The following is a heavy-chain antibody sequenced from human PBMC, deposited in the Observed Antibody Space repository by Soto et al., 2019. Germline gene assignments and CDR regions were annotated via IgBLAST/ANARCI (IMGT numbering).Heavy chain of an antibody. V-gene: IGHV3-53*01. J-gene: IGHJ6*02. Sequence: PGGSLRLSCAASGFTVSSNYMSWVRQTPGKGLEWVSVIYRGGTTYYADSVKGRFTISRDNSKNTLYLQMYSLRAEDTALYYCARDQGVYGMDVWGQGTTVTVSS. CDR3: ARDQGVYGMDV. CDR2: IYRGGTT. D-gene: IGHD2-8*01. CDR1: GFTVSSNY.